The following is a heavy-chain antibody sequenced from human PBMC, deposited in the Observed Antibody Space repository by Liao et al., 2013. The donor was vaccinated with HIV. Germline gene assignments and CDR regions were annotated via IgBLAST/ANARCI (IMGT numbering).Heavy chain of an antibody. CDR3: ARDKVGATDPYFDY. D-gene: IGHD1-26*01. J-gene: IGHJ4*02. CDR1: GGSISSGSYY. Sequence: QVQLQESGPGLVKPSQTLSLTCTVSGGSISSGSYYWGWIRQPPGKGLEWIGSIYYSGSTYYNPSLKSRVTISVDTSKNQFSLKLSSVTAADTAVYYCARDKVGATDPYFDYWGQGTLVTVSS. CDR2: IYYSGST. V-gene: IGHV4-39*07.